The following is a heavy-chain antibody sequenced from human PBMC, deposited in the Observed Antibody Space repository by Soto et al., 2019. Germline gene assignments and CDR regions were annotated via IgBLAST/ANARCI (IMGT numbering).Heavy chain of an antibody. J-gene: IGHJ5*02. Sequence: ASVKVSCKASGYTFTSYGISWVRQAPGQGLEWMGWISAYNGNTNYAQKLQGRVTMTTDTSTSTAYMELRRLRSDDTAAYYCARREAVAGTGSDPWGRVTLVTVS. CDR2: ISAYNGNT. V-gene: IGHV1-18*01. D-gene: IGHD6-19*01. CDR3: ARREAVAGTGSDP. CDR1: GYTFTSYG.